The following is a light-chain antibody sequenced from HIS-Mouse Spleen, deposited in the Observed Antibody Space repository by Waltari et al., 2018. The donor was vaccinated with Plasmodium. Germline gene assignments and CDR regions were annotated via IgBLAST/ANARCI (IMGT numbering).Light chain of an antibody. J-gene: IGLJ3*02. CDR3: YSTDSSGNHSRV. V-gene: IGLV3-10*01. CDR2: EDS. Sequence: SYELTQPPSVSVSAGQTARIPCSGDALPKKYAYWYQQKSGQPPVLVIYEDSKRPSGIPERFSGSSSGTMATLTISGAQVEDEADYYCYSTDSSGNHSRVFGGGTKLTVL. CDR1: ALPKKY.